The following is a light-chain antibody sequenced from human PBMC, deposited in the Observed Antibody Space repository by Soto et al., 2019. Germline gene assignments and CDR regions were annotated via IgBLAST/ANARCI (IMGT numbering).Light chain of an antibody. J-gene: IGKJ3*01. CDR1: QGISNY. V-gene: IGKV1-27*01. CDR3: QKYNSAPPFT. CDR2: AAS. Sequence: DIPMTQSPSSLSASVGDRVTITCRASQGISNYLAWYQQKPGKVPKLLIYAASTLQSGVPSRFSGSGSGTYFTLTISSLQAEDVATYYCQKYNSAPPFTFGPGTKVDIK.